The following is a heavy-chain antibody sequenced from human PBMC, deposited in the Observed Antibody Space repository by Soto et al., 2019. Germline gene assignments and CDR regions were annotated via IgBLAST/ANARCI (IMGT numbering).Heavy chain of an antibody. CDR3: SIVPQSRDYSRWGSYRLYCYYGMNV. Sequence: GESLKISCKGSGYSFTSYWIGWVRQMPGKGLEWMGIIYPGDSDTRYSPSFQGQVTISADKSISTAYLQWSSLKASDTAMYYCSIVPQSRDYSRWGSYRLYCYYGMNVWGQGTTVTVSS. D-gene: IGHD3-16*01. CDR2: IYPGDSDT. V-gene: IGHV5-51*01. CDR1: GYSFTSYW. J-gene: IGHJ6*02.